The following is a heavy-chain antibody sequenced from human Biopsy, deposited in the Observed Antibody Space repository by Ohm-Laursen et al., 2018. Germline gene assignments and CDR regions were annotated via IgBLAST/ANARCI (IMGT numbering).Heavy chain of an antibody. CDR1: GFTFSVYA. CDR3: ARDPIVGSKADGMDV. CDR2: IWYDGSSE. D-gene: IGHD1-26*01. V-gene: IGHV3-33*01. Sequence: SPRLSCAASGFTFSVYAMHWVRQAPGKGLEWVAIIWYDGSSEYYADSVKGRFTISRDNSKNTVYLEMNSLRAEDTAVYFCARDPIVGSKADGMDVWGQGTTVTVSS. J-gene: IGHJ6*02.